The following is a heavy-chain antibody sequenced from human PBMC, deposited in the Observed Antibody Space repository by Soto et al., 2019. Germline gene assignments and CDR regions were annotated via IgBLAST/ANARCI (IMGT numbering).Heavy chain of an antibody. Sequence: SETLSLTCTVSGGSISSSSYYWGWIRQPPGKGLEWIGSIYYSGSTYYNPSLKSRVTISVDTSKNQFSLKLSSVTAADTAVYYCAPVLRYFDWPKSRDYWGQGTLVTVSS. D-gene: IGHD3-9*01. CDR2: IYYSGST. CDR1: GGSISSSSYY. V-gene: IGHV4-39*01. J-gene: IGHJ4*02. CDR3: APVLRYFDWPKSRDY.